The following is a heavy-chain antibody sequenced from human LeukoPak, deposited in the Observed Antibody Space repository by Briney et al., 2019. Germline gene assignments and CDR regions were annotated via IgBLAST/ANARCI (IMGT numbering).Heavy chain of an antibody. Sequence: SETLSLTCTVSGGSFSIYYWSWIRQPAGKGLEWIGHIYTSGSTNYNPSLKSRVIMSVDTSKNQLSLKLSSVTAADTAVYYCARRPAVRGVINWFDPWGQGTLVTVSS. CDR2: IYTSGST. J-gene: IGHJ5*02. D-gene: IGHD3-10*01. V-gene: IGHV4-4*07. CDR1: GGSFSIYY. CDR3: ARRPAVRGVINWFDP.